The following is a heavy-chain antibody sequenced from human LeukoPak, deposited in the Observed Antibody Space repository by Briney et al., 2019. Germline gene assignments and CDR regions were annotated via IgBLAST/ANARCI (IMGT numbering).Heavy chain of an antibody. CDR2: IYHSGST. CDR3: ARVNTSIVVVVAAMGYFDY. V-gene: IGHV4-38-2*01. J-gene: IGHJ4*02. Sequence: SETLSLTCAVSGYSISSGYYWGWIRQPPGKGLEWIGSIYHSGSTYYNPSLKSRVTISVDTSKNQFSLKLSSVTAADTAVCYCARVNTSIVVVVAAMGYFDYWGQGTVVTVSS. CDR1: GYSISSGYY. D-gene: IGHD2-15*01.